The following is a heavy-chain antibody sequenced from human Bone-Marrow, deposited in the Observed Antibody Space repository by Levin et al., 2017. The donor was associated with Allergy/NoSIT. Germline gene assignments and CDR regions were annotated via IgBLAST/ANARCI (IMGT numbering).Heavy chain of an antibody. Sequence: GESLKISCKASGYTFSTYDITWVRQATGQGLEWVGWMNPNSGNTGYAQRFQGRVTMTRNTSISTAYMALSSLTSEDTAVYYCARAVRNQLVSDVWGQGTTVSVSS. J-gene: IGHJ6*02. CDR1: GYTFSTYD. V-gene: IGHV1-8*01. D-gene: IGHD2-2*01. CDR2: MNPNSGNT. CDR3: ARAVRNQLVSDV.